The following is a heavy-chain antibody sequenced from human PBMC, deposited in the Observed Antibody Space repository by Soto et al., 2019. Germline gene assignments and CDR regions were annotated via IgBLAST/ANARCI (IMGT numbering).Heavy chain of an antibody. J-gene: IGHJ4*02. CDR2: IIPIFGTA. Sequence: QVQLVQSGAEVKKPGSSVKVSCKASGGTFSSYAISWVRQAPGQGLEWMGGIIPIFGTANYAQKFQGRVTXXAXEXXSTAYMGLSSLRSEDTAVYYCARGVDSSGYYYFDYWGQGTLVTVSS. CDR3: ARGVDSSGYYYFDY. CDR1: GGTFSSYA. D-gene: IGHD3-22*01. V-gene: IGHV1-69*12.